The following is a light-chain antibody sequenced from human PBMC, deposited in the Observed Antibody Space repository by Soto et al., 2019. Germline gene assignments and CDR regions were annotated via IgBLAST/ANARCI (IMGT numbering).Light chain of an antibody. V-gene: IGLV1-47*02. CDR3: AAWDDSLSGPV. Sequence: QSVLTQPPSASGTPGQRVTISCSGSSSNIGSNYLYWYQQLPGTAPKLLLYSNNQRPSGVPDRFSGSKSGTSASLAISGLRSEDAADYYCAAWDDSLSGPVFGGGTKLTVL. CDR1: SSNIGSNY. J-gene: IGLJ3*02. CDR2: SNN.